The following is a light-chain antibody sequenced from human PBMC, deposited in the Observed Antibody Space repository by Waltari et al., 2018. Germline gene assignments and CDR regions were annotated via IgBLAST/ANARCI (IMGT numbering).Light chain of an antibody. CDR3: QQSYSTPLT. J-gene: IGKJ4*01. Sequence: DIQMTQSPSSLSASVGDRVTITCRASQSIRSYLNWYQQKPGKAPKLLFYAASNLESGVPSRFSGSGSGTDFTLSISSLQPEDFATYYCQQSYSTPLTFGGGTNVEI. CDR2: AAS. V-gene: IGKV1-39*01. CDR1: QSIRSY.